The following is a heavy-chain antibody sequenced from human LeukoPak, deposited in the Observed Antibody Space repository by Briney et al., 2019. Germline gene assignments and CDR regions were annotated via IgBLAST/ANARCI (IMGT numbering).Heavy chain of an antibody. CDR3: AKDIGERGYKDY. J-gene: IGHJ4*02. CDR2: IPYDRSKR. CDR1: GFTFSNYG. D-gene: IGHD5-18*01. Sequence: SGGSLRLSCITSGFTFSNYGMHWVRQAPGKGLEWVAFIPYDRSKRNCADSVKGRFTISRDNGKNSLYLQMNSLRTEDTAFYYCAKDIGERGYKDYWGQGTLVTVSS. V-gene: IGHV3-30*02.